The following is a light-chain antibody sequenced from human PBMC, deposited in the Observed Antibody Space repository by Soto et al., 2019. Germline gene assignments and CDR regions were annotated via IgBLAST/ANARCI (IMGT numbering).Light chain of an antibody. CDR3: QQYNNWPRT. J-gene: IGKJ1*01. CDR2: AAS. V-gene: IGKV1-8*01. Sequence: ILLTQSQASLSAPPGDRVTITCLASQGISSYLAWYQQKPGKAPKLLIYAASTLQSGVPSRFSGSGSGTDFTLTISCLQSEDFAVYYCQQYNNWPRTFGQGTKV. CDR1: QGISSY.